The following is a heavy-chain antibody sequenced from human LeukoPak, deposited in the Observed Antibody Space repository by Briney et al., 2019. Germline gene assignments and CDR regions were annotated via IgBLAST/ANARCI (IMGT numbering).Heavy chain of an antibody. V-gene: IGHV3-11*04. J-gene: IGHJ3*02. CDR2: SSSHGTNV. CDR1: GFSVNDFY. CDR3: ARDYGHSSSWSGGAFDI. Sequence: GGSLRLSCAASGFSVNDFYMSWIRQSPGKGLEWISDSSSHGTNVYYADSVKGRFTISRDNAKNSLELQMNSLRAEDTAVYYCARDYGHSSSWSGGAFDIWGQGTMVTVSS. D-gene: IGHD6-13*01.